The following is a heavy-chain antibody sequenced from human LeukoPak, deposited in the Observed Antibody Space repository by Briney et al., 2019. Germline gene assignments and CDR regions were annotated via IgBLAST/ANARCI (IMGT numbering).Heavy chain of an antibody. Sequence: PSEALSVTCAVYGGSFSGYYWSWVPQAPGKGLEWIGEINHSGSTNNNPSLTLRVTISVDTSKNQFSLKLSFVTAAATAVYYCARALPKYDYDSSRTQNFDCWGQGTLVTVS. D-gene: IGHD3-22*01. CDR2: INHSGST. CDR3: ARALPKYDYDSSRTQNFDC. J-gene: IGHJ4*02. V-gene: IGHV4-34*01. CDR1: GGSFSGYY.